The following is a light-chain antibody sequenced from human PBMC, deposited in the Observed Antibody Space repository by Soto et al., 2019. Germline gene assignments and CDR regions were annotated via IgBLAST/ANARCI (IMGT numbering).Light chain of an antibody. V-gene: IGKV4-1*01. CDR1: QSLFFRSNKKNY. Sequence: LAKSLDLGGPIICKTSQSLFFRSNKKNYLAWYQQRPGQPPKLLIYGASSRESGVPARFIGSGSGPDFTLSCGSLLPEDLAFYYLRLSDHLPVTFRGGTKVDIK. CDR2: GAS. J-gene: IGKJ4*01. CDR3: RLSDHLPVT.